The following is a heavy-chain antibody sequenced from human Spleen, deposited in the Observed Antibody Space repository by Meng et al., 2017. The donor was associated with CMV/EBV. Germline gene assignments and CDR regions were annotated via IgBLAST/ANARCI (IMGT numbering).Heavy chain of an antibody. CDR2: INPDSDYI. J-gene: IGHJ6*02. CDR3: GRVPGLGMSHYYGLDV. D-gene: IGHD7-27*01. Sequence: GESLKISCAASGFTFKTFTMSWVRQAPGRGLEWVSSINPDSDYIQSADSLKGRFTISRDNAKNSLYLRMSGLRVEDTAVYYCGRVPGLGMSHYYGLDVWGRGTTVTVSS. CDR1: GFTFKTFT. V-gene: IGHV3-21*06.